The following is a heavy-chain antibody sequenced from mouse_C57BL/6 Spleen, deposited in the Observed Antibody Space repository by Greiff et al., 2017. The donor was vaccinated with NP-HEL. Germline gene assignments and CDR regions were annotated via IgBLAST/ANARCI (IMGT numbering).Heavy chain of an antibody. J-gene: IGHJ4*01. D-gene: IGHD1-1*01. Sequence: QVQLQQSGPELVKPGASVKISCKASGYAFSSSWMNWVKQRPGKGLEWIGRIYPGDGDTNYNGKFKGKATLTADKSSSTAYMQHSSLTSEDSTVYFCAGDYGNPYYYAMDYWGQGTSVTVSS. V-gene: IGHV1-82*01. CDR3: AGDYGNPYYYAMDY. CDR2: IYPGDGDT. CDR1: GYAFSSSW.